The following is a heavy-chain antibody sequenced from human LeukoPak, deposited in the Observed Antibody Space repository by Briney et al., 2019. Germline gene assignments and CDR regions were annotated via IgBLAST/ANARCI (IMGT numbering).Heavy chain of an antibody. Sequence: SETLSLTCTVSGGSISSYYWSWIRQPPGKGLEYIGYIYYSGSTNYNPSLKSRVTISRDTSKNQFSLKLSSVTAADTAVYYCARVYSSTWELRPDFDYWGQGTLVTVSS. CDR1: GGSISSYY. D-gene: IGHD1-26*01. V-gene: IGHV4-59*08. CDR3: ARVYSSTWELRPDFDY. J-gene: IGHJ4*02. CDR2: IYYSGST.